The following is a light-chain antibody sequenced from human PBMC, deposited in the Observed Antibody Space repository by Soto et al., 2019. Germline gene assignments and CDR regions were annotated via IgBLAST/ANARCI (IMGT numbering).Light chain of an antibody. Sequence: QSVLTQPPSVSATPGQKVTISCSGSSSNVGSYYVSSYQQLPGTAPKLLIDDNNQRPSGIPGRFSGSKSGTSATLDITGLQTEDEADYYSASWDSGMRAGVFGGGTKLTVL. V-gene: IGLV1-51*01. CDR1: SSNVGSYY. CDR3: ASWDSGMRAGV. J-gene: IGLJ2*01. CDR2: DNN.